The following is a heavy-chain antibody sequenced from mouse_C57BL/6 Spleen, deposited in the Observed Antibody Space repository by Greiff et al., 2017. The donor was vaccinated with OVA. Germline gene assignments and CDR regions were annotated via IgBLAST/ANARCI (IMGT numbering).Heavy chain of an antibody. Sequence: QVHVKQSGAELVKPGASVKLSCKASGYTFTSYWMQWVKQRPGQGLEWIGEIDPSDSYTNYNQKFKGKATLTVDTSSSTAYMQLSSLTSEDSAVYYCARALLGGYYAMDYWGQGTSVTVSS. CDR1: GYTFTSYW. J-gene: IGHJ4*01. CDR2: IDPSDSYT. V-gene: IGHV1-50*01. D-gene: IGHD3-1*01. CDR3: ARALLGGYYAMDY.